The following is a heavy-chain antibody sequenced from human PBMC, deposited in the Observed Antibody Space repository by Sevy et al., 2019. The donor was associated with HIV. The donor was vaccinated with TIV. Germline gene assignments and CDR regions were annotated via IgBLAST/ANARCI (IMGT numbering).Heavy chain of an antibody. Sequence: GGSLRLSCAASGFTFSSYDMHWVRQATGKGLEWVSAIGTAGDTYYPGSVKGRLTISRENAKNSLYLQMNSLRAGDTAVYYSARGPMFLGVFYAFAIWGQGTMVTGSS. D-gene: IGHD2-8*01. V-gene: IGHV3-13*01. CDR2: IGTAGDT. CDR3: ARGPMFLGVFYAFAI. CDR1: GFTFSSYD. J-gene: IGHJ3*02.